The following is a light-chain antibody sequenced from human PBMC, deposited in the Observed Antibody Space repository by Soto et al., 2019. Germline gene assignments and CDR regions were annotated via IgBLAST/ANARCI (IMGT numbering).Light chain of an antibody. CDR3: QQRSNWPSLT. CDR2: GAS. V-gene: IGKV3D-20*02. J-gene: IGKJ4*01. CDR1: QSVSSSY. Sequence: EIVLTQSPGTLSLSPGERATLSCRASQSVSSSYLAWYQQRPGQAPRLLIYGASNRATGIPDRFSGSGSGTDFTLTISRLEPEDSAVYYCQQRSNWPSLTFGGGTKVEIK.